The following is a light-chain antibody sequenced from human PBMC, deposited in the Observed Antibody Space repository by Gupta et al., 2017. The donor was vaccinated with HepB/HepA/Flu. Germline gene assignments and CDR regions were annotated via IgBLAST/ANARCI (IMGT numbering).Light chain of an antibody. J-gene: IGLJ3*02. CDR1: SSNIGNNY. CDR3: GTWDSSLSAGV. CDR2: DNN. V-gene: IGLV1-51*01. Sequence: GTISCSGSSSNIGNNYVSWYQQLPGTAPKLLIYDNNKRPSGIPDRFSGSKSGTSATLGITGLQTGDEADYYCGTWDSSLSAGVFGGGTKLTVL.